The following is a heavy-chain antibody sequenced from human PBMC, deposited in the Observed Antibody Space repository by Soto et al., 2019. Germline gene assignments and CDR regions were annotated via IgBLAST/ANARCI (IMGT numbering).Heavy chain of an antibody. D-gene: IGHD3-10*01. CDR1: GFTFSSYG. J-gene: IGHJ4*02. V-gene: IGHV3-30*18. CDR2: ISYDGSNK. Sequence: GGSLRLSCAASGFTFSSYGMHWVRQAPGKGLEWVAVISYDGSNKYYADSVKGRFTISRDNSKNTLYLQMNSLRAEDTAVYYCAKDHGGSGSYYTFDYWGQGTLVTVSS. CDR3: AKDHGGSGSYYTFDY.